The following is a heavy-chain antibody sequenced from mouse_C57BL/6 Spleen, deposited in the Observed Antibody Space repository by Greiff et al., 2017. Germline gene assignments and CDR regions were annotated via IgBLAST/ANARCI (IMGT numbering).Heavy chain of an antibody. D-gene: IGHD1-1*01. V-gene: IGHV1-61*01. CDR1: GYTFTGYW. CDR2: IYPSDSET. Sequence: VQLQQPGAELVRPGSSVKLSCKASGYTFTGYWMDWVKQRPGQGLEWIGNIYPSDSETHYNQKFKDKATLTVDKSSSTAYMQLSSLTSEDSAVYYCAREGSPYFDYWGQGTTLTVSS. CDR3: AREGSPYFDY. J-gene: IGHJ2*01.